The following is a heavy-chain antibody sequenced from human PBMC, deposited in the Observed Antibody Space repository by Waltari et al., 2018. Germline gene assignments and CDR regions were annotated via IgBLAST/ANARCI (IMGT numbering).Heavy chain of an antibody. CDR3: ARDSGASGTDY. D-gene: IGHD1-1*01. CDR2: ISSSSSTI. CDR1: GFTFSSYS. V-gene: IGHV3-48*01. J-gene: IGHJ4*02. Sequence: EVQLVESGGGLVQPGGSLRLSCAASGFTFSSYSMNWVRQAPGKVLEWVSYISSSSSTIYYADSVKGRFTISRDNAKNSLYLQMNSLRAEDTAVYYCARDSGASGTDYWGQGTLVTVSS.